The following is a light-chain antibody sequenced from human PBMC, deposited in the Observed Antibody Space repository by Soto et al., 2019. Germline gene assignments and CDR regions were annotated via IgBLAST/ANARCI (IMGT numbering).Light chain of an antibody. CDR1: QGIRND. CDR2: ATS. Sequence: DIQMTPSPSSLSASVGDRVTITGRASQGIRNDLGWYQQKPGKAPKRLIYATSSLQSGVPSRFSGSGSGTDFTLTISILQLEDSATYYCLQQNSYPLTFRGGTKVEIK. J-gene: IGKJ4*01. CDR3: LQQNSYPLT. V-gene: IGKV1-17*01.